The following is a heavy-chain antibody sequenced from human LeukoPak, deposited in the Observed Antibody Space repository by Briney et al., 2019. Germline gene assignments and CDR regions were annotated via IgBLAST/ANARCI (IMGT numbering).Heavy chain of an antibody. D-gene: IGHD4-11*01. J-gene: IGHJ3*02. CDR2: INHSGST. V-gene: IGHV4-34*01. Sequence: SKTLSLTCAVYGGSFSGYYWSWIRQPPGKGLEWIGEINHSGSTNYNPSLKSRVTISVDTSKNQFSLKLSSVTAADTAVYYCALASPGTVDAFDIWGQGTMVTVSS. CDR3: ALASPGTVDAFDI. CDR1: GGSFSGYY.